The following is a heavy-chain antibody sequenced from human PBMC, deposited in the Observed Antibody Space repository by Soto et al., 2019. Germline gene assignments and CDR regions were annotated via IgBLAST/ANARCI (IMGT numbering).Heavy chain of an antibody. CDR2: IKQDGSEK. CDR3: AREVRGGWLRRYMDV. D-gene: IGHD5-12*01. J-gene: IGHJ6*03. Sequence: GGSLRLSCAASGFTFSSYWMSWVRQAPGKGLEWVANIKQDGSEKYYVDSVKGRFTISRDNAKNSLYLQMNSLRAEDTAVYYCAREVRGGWLRRYMDVWGKGTTVTVSS. V-gene: IGHV3-7*01. CDR1: GFTFSSYW.